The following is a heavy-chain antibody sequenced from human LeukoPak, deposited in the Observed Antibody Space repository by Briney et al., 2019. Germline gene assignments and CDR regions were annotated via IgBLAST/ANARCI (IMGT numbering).Heavy chain of an antibody. CDR1: GFTFSSYV. D-gene: IGHD3-22*01. J-gene: IGHJ4*02. CDR2: ISYDGSNE. V-gene: IGHV3-30*18. CDR3: AKDQDDSSYLDY. Sequence: GRSLRLSCAASGFTFSSYVMHWVRQAPGKGLEWVAIISYDGSNEYYADSVKGRFTISRDNSKNTLYLQMNSLRAGDTAVYYCAKDQDDSSYLDYWGQGTLVTVSS.